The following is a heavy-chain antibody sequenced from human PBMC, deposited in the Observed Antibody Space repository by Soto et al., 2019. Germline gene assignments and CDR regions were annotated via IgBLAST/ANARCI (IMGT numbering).Heavy chain of an antibody. CDR3: ARLEYSSSSQDYYYGMDV. D-gene: IGHD6-6*01. Sequence: LKISCKGSGYSFTSYWIGWVRQMPGKGLEWMGIIYPGDSDTRYSPSFQGQVTISADKSISTAYLQWSSLKASDTAMYYCARLEYSSSSQDYYYGMDVWGQGTTVTVSS. J-gene: IGHJ6*02. CDR2: IYPGDSDT. CDR1: GYSFTSYW. V-gene: IGHV5-51*01.